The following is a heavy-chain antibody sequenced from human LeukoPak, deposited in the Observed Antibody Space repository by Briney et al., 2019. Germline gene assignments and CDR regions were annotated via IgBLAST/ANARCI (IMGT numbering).Heavy chain of an antibody. Sequence: SETLSLTCAVSGYSISSGYYWGWIRQPPGKGLEWIGSIYHSGSTYYNPSLKSRVTISVDTSKNQFSLKLSSVTAADTAVYYCARQGSSWYIDYWGQGTLVTVSS. CDR1: GYSISSGYY. J-gene: IGHJ4*02. D-gene: IGHD6-13*01. V-gene: IGHV4-38-2*01. CDR2: IYHSGST. CDR3: ARQGSSWYIDY.